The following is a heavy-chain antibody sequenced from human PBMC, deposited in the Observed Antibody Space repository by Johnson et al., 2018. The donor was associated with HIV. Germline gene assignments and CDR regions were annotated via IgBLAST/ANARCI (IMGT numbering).Heavy chain of an antibody. CDR2: IYSGGGA. J-gene: IGHJ3*02. CDR1: GFTVSSNY. D-gene: IGHD4-17*01. V-gene: IGHV3-66*01. Sequence: VQLVESGGGLVQPGGSLRLSCAASGFTVSSNYMSWVRQAPGKGLEWVSVIYSGGGAYYTDSVKGRFTISRDNSKNTLNLQMNSLRTEDTAVYYCARDLRVAFDIWGQGTMVTVSS. CDR3: ARDLRVAFDI.